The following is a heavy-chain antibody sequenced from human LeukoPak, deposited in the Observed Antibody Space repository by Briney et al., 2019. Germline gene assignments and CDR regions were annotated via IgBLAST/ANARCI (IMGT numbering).Heavy chain of an antibody. Sequence: SETLSLTCAVYGGSFSGYYWSWIRQPPGKGLEWIGEINHSGSTNYNSSLKSRVTISVDTSKNQFSLKLSSVTAADTAVYYCARDPAGEWCSSTSCPYNWFDPWGQGTLVTVSS. V-gene: IGHV4-34*01. D-gene: IGHD2-2*01. CDR1: GGSFSGYY. CDR3: ARDPAGEWCSSTSCPYNWFDP. J-gene: IGHJ5*02. CDR2: INHSGST.